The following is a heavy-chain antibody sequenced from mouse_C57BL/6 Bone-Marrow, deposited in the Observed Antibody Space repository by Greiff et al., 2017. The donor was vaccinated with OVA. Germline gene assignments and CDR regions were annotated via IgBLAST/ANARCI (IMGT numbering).Heavy chain of an antibody. V-gene: IGHV1-82*01. CDR3: ARAKNWYFDV. CDR1: GYAFSSSW. J-gene: IGHJ1*03. Sequence: QVQLQQSGPELVKPGASVKISCKASGYAFSSSWMNWVKQRPGKGLEWIGRIYPGAGDTNYNGKFKGKATLTADKSSSTAYMQLSRLTSEDSAVYFCARAKNWYFDVWGTGTTVTVSS. CDR2: IYPGAGDT.